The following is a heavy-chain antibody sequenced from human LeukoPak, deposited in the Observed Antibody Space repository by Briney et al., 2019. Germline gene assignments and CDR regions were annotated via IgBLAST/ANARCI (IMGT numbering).Heavy chain of an antibody. CDR1: GGSFSGYY. CDR2: INHSGST. CDR3: ARGYGSYDILTGYYLPRGDAFDI. D-gene: IGHD3-9*01. Sequence: SETLSLTCAVYGGSFSGYYWSWIRQPPGKGLEWSGEINHSGSTNYNTSLKSRVTISVDTSKNQFSLKLSSVTAADTAVYYCARGYGSYDILTGYYLPRGDAFDIWGQGTMVTVSS. J-gene: IGHJ3*02. V-gene: IGHV4-34*01.